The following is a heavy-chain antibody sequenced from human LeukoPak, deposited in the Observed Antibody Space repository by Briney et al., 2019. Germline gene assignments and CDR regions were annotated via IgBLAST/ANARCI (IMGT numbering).Heavy chain of an antibody. D-gene: IGHD2-2*01. CDR3: ARETHCTSTSCYGMDV. J-gene: IGHJ6*02. Sequence: GGYLRLSCAASGFTFSSYSMNWVRQAPGKGLEWVSSISSSSSYIYYADSVKGRFTISRDNAKNSLYLQMNSLRAEDTAVYYCARETHCTSTSCYGMDVWGQGTTVTVSS. CDR1: GFTFSSYS. V-gene: IGHV3-21*01. CDR2: ISSSSSYI.